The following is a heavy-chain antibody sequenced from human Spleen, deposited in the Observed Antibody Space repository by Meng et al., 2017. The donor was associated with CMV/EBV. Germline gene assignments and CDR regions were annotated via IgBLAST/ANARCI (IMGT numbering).Heavy chain of an antibody. D-gene: IGHD6-6*01. CDR3: AKAGGSIAARQGWYYGMDV. CDR1: GFTFSSHG. J-gene: IGHJ6*02. V-gene: IGHV3-30*02. CDR2: IRYDGSHK. Sequence: GESLKISCAASGFTFSSHGMHWVRQAPGKGLEWVAFIRYDGSHKYYVDSVKGRFTISRDNSKNTLYLQMNSLRAEDTAVYYCAKAGGSIAARQGWYYGMDVWGQGTTVTVSS.